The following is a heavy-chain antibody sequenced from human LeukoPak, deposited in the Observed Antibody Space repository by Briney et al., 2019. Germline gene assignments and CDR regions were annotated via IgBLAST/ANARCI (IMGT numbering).Heavy chain of an antibody. Sequence: GGSLRLSCAASGFTFSSYAMSWVRQAPGKGLEWVSAISGSGGSTYYADSVKGRFTISRDNSKNTLYLQMNSLRAEDTAVYYCAKDREWGYSYGSNWFDPWAREPWSPSPQ. CDR1: GFTFSSYA. CDR2: ISGSGGST. D-gene: IGHD5-18*01. CDR3: AKDREWGYSYGSNWFDP. V-gene: IGHV3-23*01. J-gene: IGHJ5*02.